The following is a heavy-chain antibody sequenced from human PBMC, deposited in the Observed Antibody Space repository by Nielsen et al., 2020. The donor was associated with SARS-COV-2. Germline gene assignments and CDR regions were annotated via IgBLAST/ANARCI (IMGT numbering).Heavy chain of an antibody. CDR2: ISYDGSNK. Sequence: GESLKISCAASGFTFSSYGMHWVRQAPGKGLEWVAVISYDGSNKYYADSVKGRFTFSRDNSKNTLYLQMNSLRAEDTAVYYCAKVGGVFGEYEMGYYYYGMDVWGQGTTVTVSS. CDR3: AKVGGVFGEYEMGYYYYGMDV. D-gene: IGHD3-10*02. CDR1: GFTFSSYG. V-gene: IGHV3-30*18. J-gene: IGHJ6*02.